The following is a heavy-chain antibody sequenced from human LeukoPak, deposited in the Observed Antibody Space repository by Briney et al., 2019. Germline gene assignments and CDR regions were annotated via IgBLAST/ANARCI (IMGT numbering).Heavy chain of an antibody. CDR1: GGSISSSSYY. Sequence: SETLSLTCTVSGGSISSSSYYWGWIRQPPGKGLEWIGNIYYSGTTYYNPSLKSRVTISVDTSKNQFSLKLSSVTAADTAVYYCARTAGWSFGFDYWGQGTLVTVSS. V-gene: IGHV4-39*07. CDR3: ARTAGWSFGFDY. D-gene: IGHD1-26*01. J-gene: IGHJ4*02. CDR2: IYYSGTT.